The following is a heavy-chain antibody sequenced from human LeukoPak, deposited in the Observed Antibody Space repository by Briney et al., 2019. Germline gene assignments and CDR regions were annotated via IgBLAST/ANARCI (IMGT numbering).Heavy chain of an antibody. Sequence: PSETLSLTCTVSGGSISSYYWGWIRQPPGKGLEWIGYIYASGSTNYNPSLKSRVTISVDTSKNQFSLKLSSVTAADTAVYYCARGGYDFWSGFYILGYWGQGTLVTVSS. D-gene: IGHD3-3*01. J-gene: IGHJ4*02. CDR2: IYASGST. CDR1: GGSISSYY. CDR3: ARGGYDFWSGFYILGY. V-gene: IGHV4-4*09.